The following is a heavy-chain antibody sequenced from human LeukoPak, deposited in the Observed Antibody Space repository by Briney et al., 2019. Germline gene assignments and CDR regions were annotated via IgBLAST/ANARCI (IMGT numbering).Heavy chain of an antibody. CDR1: GFNFGDYY. CDR3: AGGVLEAQGWLQWMGTVYSMDV. Sequence: GGSLRLSCVASGFNFGDYYMNWIRQSPGKGLEWISYMSSRSGIIYYGGSVKGRFTISRDNAKNSLYLQMNSLRPDDTAVYYCAGGVLEAQGWLQWMGTVYSMDVRARGPRSPSP. J-gene: IGHJ6*02. CDR2: MSSRSGII. D-gene: IGHD5-24*01. V-gene: IGHV3-11*01.